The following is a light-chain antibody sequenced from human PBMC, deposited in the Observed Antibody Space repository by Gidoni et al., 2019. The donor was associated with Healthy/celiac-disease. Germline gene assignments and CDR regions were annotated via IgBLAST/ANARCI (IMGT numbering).Light chain of an antibody. CDR3: QQYDILPFT. CDR2: DAS. Sequence: DIQTTQSPSSLSASVGDRVTITCKASQDISNYLNWYQQKPGKAPKLLIYDASNLETGVPSRFSGSGSGTDFTFTISSLQPEDIATYYCQQYDILPFTFGPGTKVDIK. J-gene: IGKJ3*01. V-gene: IGKV1-33*01. CDR1: QDISNY.